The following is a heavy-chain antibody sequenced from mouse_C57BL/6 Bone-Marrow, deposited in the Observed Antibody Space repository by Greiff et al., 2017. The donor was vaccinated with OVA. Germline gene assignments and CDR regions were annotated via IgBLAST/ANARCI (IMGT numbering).Heavy chain of an antibody. J-gene: IGHJ1*03. CDR1: GYTFTSYW. V-gene: IGHV1-72*01. Sequence: QVQLQQPGAELVKPGASVKLSCKASGYTFTSYWMHWVKQRPGRGLEWIGRIDPNSGGTKYNEKFKSKATLTVDKPSSTAYMQLSSLTSEDSAVYYCASPLWLRRRSYWYFDVWGTGTTVTVSS. CDR2: IDPNSGGT. CDR3: ASPLWLRRRSYWYFDV. D-gene: IGHD2-2*01.